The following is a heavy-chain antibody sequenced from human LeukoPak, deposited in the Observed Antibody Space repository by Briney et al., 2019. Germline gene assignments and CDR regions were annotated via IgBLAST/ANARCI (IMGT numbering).Heavy chain of an antibody. CDR3: TTDLGDNWNDWNHYMDV. CDR2: IKSKTDGGTT. J-gene: IGHJ6*03. Sequence: PGGSLRLSCAASGFTFSNAWMSWVRQAPGKGLEWVGRIKSKTDGGTTDYAAPVKGRFTISRDDSKNTLYLQMNSLKTEDTAVYYCTTDLGDNWNDWNHYMDVWGKGTTVTISS. CDR1: GFTFSNAW. V-gene: IGHV3-15*01. D-gene: IGHD1-20*01.